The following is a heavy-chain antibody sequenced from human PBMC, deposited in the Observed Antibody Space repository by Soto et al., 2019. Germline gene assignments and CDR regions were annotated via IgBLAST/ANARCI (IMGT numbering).Heavy chain of an antibody. Sequence: NVACNASVGTFSSYAISWVRQAPGQGLEWMGGIIPIFGTANYAQKFQGRVTITADESTSTAYMELSSLRSEDTAVYYCARGGEQLVQDFDYWGQGTLVTVSS. CDR2: IIPIFGTA. V-gene: IGHV1-69*01. CDR3: ARGGEQLVQDFDY. J-gene: IGHJ4*02. CDR1: VGTFSSYA. D-gene: IGHD6-6*01.